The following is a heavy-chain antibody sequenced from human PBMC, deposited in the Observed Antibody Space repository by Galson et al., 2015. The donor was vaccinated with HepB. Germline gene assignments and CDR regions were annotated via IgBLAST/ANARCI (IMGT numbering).Heavy chain of an antibody. CDR2: IYWNDDK. D-gene: IGHD6-13*01. Sequence: PALVKPTQTLTLTCTFSGFSLSTRGVGVGWIRQPPGKALQWLALIYWNDDKRYSPSLKSRLTISKDTSKSQVVLTMTNMDPVDTATYYCAHIGSSWSAQGAFDIWGQGTMVTVSS. CDR1: GFSLSTRGVG. CDR3: AHIGSSWSAQGAFDI. V-gene: IGHV2-5*01. J-gene: IGHJ3*02.